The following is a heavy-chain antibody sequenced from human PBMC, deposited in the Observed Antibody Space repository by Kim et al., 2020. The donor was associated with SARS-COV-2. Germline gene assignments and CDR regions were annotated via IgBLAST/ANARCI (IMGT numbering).Heavy chain of an antibody. V-gene: IGHV3-23*01. Sequence: GGSLRLSCAASGFSFSTYTMTWVRQTPGKGLEWVSSISGGGVVTIYADSVKGRFTISRDNSENTVSLQMNSLRVDDTAIYYCAKNLGGTYFCDSWGQGILVTVSS. CDR3: AKNLGGTYFCDS. J-gene: IGHJ4*02. CDR1: GFSFSTYT. CDR2: ISGGGVVT.